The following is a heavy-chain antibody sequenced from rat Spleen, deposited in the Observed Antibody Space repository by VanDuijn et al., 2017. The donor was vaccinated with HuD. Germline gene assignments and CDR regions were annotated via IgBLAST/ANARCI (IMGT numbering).Heavy chain of an antibody. Sequence: EVQLVESGGGLVQPGRSMKLSCAASGFTFSNYDMAWVRQAPTKGLEWVASISYDGSSTYYRDSVKGRLTISRDNAKSTLYLQMDSLRSEDTATYYCTRDNWVLDYWGQGVMVTVSS. D-gene: IGHD5-1*01. V-gene: IGHV5-20*01. CDR2: ISYDGSST. J-gene: IGHJ2*01. CDR3: TRDNWVLDY. CDR1: GFTFSNYD.